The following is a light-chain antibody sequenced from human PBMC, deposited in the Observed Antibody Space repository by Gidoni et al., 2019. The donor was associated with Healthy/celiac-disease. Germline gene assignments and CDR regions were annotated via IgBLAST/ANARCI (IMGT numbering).Light chain of an antibody. Sequence: DIQMTQSPSSLSASVGDRVTITGRASQSISSYLNWYQQKPGKAPKLLIYAASSLQSGVHSRFSGSGSGTDFTLTISSLQPEDFATYYCQQSYSTPRTFGQGTKVEIK. V-gene: IGKV1-39*01. CDR2: AAS. CDR1: QSISSY. CDR3: QQSYSTPRT. J-gene: IGKJ1*01.